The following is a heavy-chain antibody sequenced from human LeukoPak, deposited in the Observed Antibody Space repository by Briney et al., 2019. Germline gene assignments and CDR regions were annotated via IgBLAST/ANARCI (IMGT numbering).Heavy chain of an antibody. J-gene: IGHJ4*02. D-gene: IGHD6-13*01. CDR2: IIPILGIA. V-gene: IGHV1-69*04. CDR3: ARGLAAGMYYFDY. Sequence: SVKVSCKASGGTFSSYAISWVRLAPGQGLEWMGRIIPILGIANYAQKFQGRVTITADKSTSTAYMELSSLRSEDTAVYYCARGLAAGMYYFDYWGQGTLVTVSS. CDR1: GGTFSSYA.